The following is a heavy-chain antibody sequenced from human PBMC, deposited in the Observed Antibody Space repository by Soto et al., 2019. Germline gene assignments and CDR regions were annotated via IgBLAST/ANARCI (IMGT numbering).Heavy chain of an antibody. Sequence: SETLSLTCTVSGGSISSSSYYWGWIRQPPGKGLEWIGSIYYSGSTYYNPSLKSRVTISVDTSKNQFSLKLSSVTAADTAVYYCAREGGGSSSWLNWFDPWGQGTLVTVPS. D-gene: IGHD6-13*01. CDR1: GGSISSSSYY. J-gene: IGHJ5*02. CDR3: AREGGGSSSWLNWFDP. V-gene: IGHV4-39*02. CDR2: IYYSGST.